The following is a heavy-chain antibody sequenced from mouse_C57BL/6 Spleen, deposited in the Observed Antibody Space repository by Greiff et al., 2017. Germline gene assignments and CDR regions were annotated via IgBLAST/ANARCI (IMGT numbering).Heavy chain of an antibody. V-gene: IGHV7-3*01. CDR2: IRNKANGYTT. CDR1: GFTFTDYY. J-gene: IGHJ1*03. CDR3: ARYAGSLDV. Sequence: EVKLMESGGGLVQPGGSLSLSCAASGFTFTDYYMSWVRQPPGKALEWLGFIRNKANGYTTEYSASVKGRFTISRDNSQSILYLQMNALRAEDSATYYGARYAGSLDVWGTGTTVTVSS.